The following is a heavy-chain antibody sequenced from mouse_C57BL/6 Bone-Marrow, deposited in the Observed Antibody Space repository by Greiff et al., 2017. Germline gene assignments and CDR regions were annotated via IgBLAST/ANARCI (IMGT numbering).Heavy chain of an antibody. CDR1: GYTFTSYW. D-gene: IGHD4-1*02. V-gene: IGHV1-59*01. CDR3: ARLNWDVDY. J-gene: IGHJ2*01. Sequence: QVQLQQPGAELVRPGTSVKLSCKASGYTFTSYWMHWVKQRPGQGLEWIGVIDPSDSYTNYNQKFKGKATLTVDPSSSTAYMQLSSLTSEDSAVYYCARLNWDVDYWGQGTTLTVSS. CDR2: IDPSDSYT.